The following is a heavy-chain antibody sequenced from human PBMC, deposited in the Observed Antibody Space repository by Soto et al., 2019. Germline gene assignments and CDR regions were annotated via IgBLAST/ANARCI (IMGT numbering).Heavy chain of an antibody. CDR1: GGSISSYY. CDR2: IYNTGSA. J-gene: IGHJ6*02. V-gene: IGHV4-59*03. CDR3: AGMSFTGFGELIGNLYFHGMDV. D-gene: IGHD3-3*01. Sequence: SETLSLTCNVSGGSISSYYWTWIRQPPGKGLEYIGYIYNTGSANYNPSLKSRVSISLDTSKNQFSLNLRSVTAADTAVYYCAGMSFTGFGELIGNLYFHGMDVWGQGTTVTVSS.